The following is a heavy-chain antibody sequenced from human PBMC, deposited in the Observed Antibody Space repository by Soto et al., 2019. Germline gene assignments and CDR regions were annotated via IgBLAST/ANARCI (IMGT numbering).Heavy chain of an antibody. Sequence: SETLSLTCTVSGGSISSSSYFWGWIRQPPGKGLEWIGNIYYSGSTLYNPSLMSRVTISVDTSNNQFSLNLSSVTAEDTAEYYCARSRGYCSRTSCYGASDVWGQGTMVTVSS. J-gene: IGHJ3*01. V-gene: IGHV4-39*01. CDR3: ARSRGYCSRTSCYGASDV. CDR2: IYYSGST. D-gene: IGHD2-2*01. CDR1: GGSISSSSYF.